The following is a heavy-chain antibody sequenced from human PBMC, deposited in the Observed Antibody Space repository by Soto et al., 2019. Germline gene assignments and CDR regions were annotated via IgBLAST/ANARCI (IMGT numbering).Heavy chain of an antibody. Sequence: EVKLVESGGGLVQPGGSLRLSCEASGFTFNSYWMTWVRQAPGKGLEWVANIKQDGSEKYYVDSVRGRFTISSGNDKNPLYLQMNPLRSEAPAVYYWSSGWGLDPWGQGTLITVSS. D-gene: IGHD1-26*01. CDR2: IKQDGSEK. CDR1: GFTFNSYW. V-gene: IGHV3-7*02. J-gene: IGHJ5*02. CDR3: SSGWGLDP.